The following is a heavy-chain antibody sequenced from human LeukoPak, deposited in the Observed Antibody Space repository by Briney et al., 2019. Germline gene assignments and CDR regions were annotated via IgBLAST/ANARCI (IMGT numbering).Heavy chain of an antibody. V-gene: IGHV4-39*01. D-gene: IGHD6-19*01. Sequence: KPSETLSLTCTVSGGSITGGSYYWAWIRQPPGKGLEWIGSIYYSGSTHYNSSLKSRVTISVDTSKNQFSLKLSSVTAADTAVYYCARQRYSSPLYYFDYWGQGTLVTVSS. J-gene: IGHJ4*02. CDR2: IYYSGST. CDR3: ARQRYSSPLYYFDY. CDR1: GGSITGGSYY.